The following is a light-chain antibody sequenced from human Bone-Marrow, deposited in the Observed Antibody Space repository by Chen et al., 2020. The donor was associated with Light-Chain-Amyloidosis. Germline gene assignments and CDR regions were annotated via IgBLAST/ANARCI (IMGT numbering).Light chain of an antibody. CDR1: SGDVGPYNY. CDR2: AVS. V-gene: IGLV2-14*01. Sequence: QPALTQPASVSGSPGQSITISCTGTSGDVGPYNYVSWYQQHPGKAPKVMIYAVSNRPSGVSTRFSGSKSGNTASLTISGLQAEDEADYYCSSFTSSSSYVFGPGTKVTVL. CDR3: SSFTSSSSYV. J-gene: IGLJ1*01.